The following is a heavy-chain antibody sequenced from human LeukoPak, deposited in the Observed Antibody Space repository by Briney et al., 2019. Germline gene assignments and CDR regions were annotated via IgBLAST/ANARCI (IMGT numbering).Heavy chain of an antibody. D-gene: IGHD2-8*01. CDR3: AREGLYCSNGVCFRAAFDS. CDR2: ISGDGSST. J-gene: IGHJ4*02. Sequence: GGSLRLSCAASGVTFRSYWMHWVRHVPGKGPVWVSRISGDGSSTAYADSVKGRFTISRDNAKNTLSLQMNSLRAEDTAVYCCAREGLYCSNGVCFRAAFDSWGQGTLVTVSS. V-gene: IGHV3-74*01. CDR1: GVTFRSYW.